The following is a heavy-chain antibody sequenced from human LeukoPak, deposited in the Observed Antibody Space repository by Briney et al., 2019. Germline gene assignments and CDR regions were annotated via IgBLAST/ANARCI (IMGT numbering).Heavy chain of an antibody. D-gene: IGHD3-16*01. Sequence: PGRSLRLSCAASGFTFDDYAMHWVRQAPGKGLEWVSGISWNSGSIGYADSVKGRFTISRDNAKNSLYLQMNSLRAEDTALYYCAKGGSYYYSYYMDVWGKGTTDTVSS. CDR3: AKGGSYYYSYYMDV. J-gene: IGHJ6*03. V-gene: IGHV3-9*01. CDR1: GFTFDDYA. CDR2: ISWNSGSI.